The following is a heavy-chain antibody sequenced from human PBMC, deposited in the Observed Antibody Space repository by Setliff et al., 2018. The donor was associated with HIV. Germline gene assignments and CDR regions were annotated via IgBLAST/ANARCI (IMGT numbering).Heavy chain of an antibody. CDR3: ARGGGVVGAYDY. CDR1: GFTFSMYE. J-gene: IGHJ4*02. CDR2: LGSSSSYI. V-gene: IGHV3-21*05. D-gene: IGHD1-26*01. Sequence: GGSLRLSCIASGFTFSMYEMNWVRQAPGKGLEWVSHLGSSSSYIYYADSVKGRFTISRDNAKNSLYLQMNSLRAEDTAVYYCARGGGVVGAYDYWGQGTLVTVSS.